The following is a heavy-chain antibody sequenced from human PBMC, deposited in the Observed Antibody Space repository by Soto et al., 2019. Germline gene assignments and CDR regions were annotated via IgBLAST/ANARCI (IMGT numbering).Heavy chain of an antibody. CDR3: ATGHYGDYFGY. CDR2: IIPILGIA. D-gene: IGHD4-17*01. V-gene: IGHV1-69*02. CDR1: GGTFSSYT. Sequence: QVQLVQSGAEVKKPGSSVKVSCKASGGTFSSYTISWVRQAPGQGLEWMGRIIPILGIANYAQKFQGRVTITADKSTSTAYMELSSLRFEDTAVYYWATGHYGDYFGYWGQGTLVTVSS. J-gene: IGHJ4*02.